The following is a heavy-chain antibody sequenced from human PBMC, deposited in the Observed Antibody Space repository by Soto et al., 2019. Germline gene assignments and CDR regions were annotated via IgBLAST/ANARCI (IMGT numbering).Heavy chain of an antibody. V-gene: IGHV4-31*03. CDR1: GGSISSGGYY. Sequence: SETLSLTCTVSGGSISSGGYYWRWIRQHPGKGLEWIGYIYYSGSTYYNPSLKSRVTISVDTSKNQFSLKLSSVTAADTAVYYCARGLLILRYFDWLSDAFDIWGQGTMVTV. CDR3: ARGLLILRYFDWLSDAFDI. D-gene: IGHD3-9*01. J-gene: IGHJ3*02. CDR2: IYYSGST.